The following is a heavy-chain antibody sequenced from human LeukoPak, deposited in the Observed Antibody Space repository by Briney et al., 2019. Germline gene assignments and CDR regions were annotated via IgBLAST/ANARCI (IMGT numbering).Heavy chain of an antibody. D-gene: IGHD3-22*01. V-gene: IGHV4-59*01. CDR3: VRENSYYDSSGYYYGSGYFDY. CDR2: IYYSGST. CDR1: GDSITSYY. Sequence: PSETLSLTCTVSGDSITSYYWSWIRQPPGKGLEWIGYIYYSGSTNYNPSLQSRATISVDTSKNQFSLRLSSVTAADTAVYFCVRENSYYDSSGYYYGSGYFDYWGQGTLGTVSS. J-gene: IGHJ4*02.